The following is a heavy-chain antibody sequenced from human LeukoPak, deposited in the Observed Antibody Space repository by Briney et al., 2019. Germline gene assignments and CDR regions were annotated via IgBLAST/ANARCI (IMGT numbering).Heavy chain of an antibody. CDR3: AKKSCSSTSCYAFDI. V-gene: IGHV4-30-4*08. CDR1: GGSISSGDYY. CDR2: IYYSGST. D-gene: IGHD2-2*01. Sequence: PSETLSLTCTVSGGSISSGDYYWSWVRQPPGKGLEWIGYIYYSGSTYYNPYLKSRVTISVDTSKNQFSLKLSSVTAADTAVYYCAKKSCSSTSCYAFDIWGQGTMVTVSS. J-gene: IGHJ3*02.